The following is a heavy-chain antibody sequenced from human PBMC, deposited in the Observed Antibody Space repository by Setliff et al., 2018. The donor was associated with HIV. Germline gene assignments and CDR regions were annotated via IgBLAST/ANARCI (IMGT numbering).Heavy chain of an antibody. J-gene: IGHJ4*02. CDR3: AREARDVVRGVIIADY. Sequence: GASVKVSCKASGYTFTSYGLNWVRQAPGQGLEWMGWISANNGNTNYAQKLQCRVTMTTDTSTSTAYMELESLRSDDTAVYYCAREARDVVRGVIIADYWGQGTLVTVSS. CDR1: GYTFTSYG. CDR2: ISANNGNT. V-gene: IGHV1-18*01. D-gene: IGHD3-10*01.